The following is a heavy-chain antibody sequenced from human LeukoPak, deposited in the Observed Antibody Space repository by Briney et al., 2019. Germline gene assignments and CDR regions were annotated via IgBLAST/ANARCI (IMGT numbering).Heavy chain of an antibody. CDR3: TRVGYIDEGIDY. Sequence: GGSLRLSCVASGFPFSSYWTTWVRQAPGKGLEWVANMKQDGSKKSYVDSVKGRFTISRDNAKNSLYLQMNSLRAEDTAIYYCTRVGYIDEGIDYWGQGTLVTVSS. V-gene: IGHV3-7*04. J-gene: IGHJ4*02. CDR1: GFPFSSYW. D-gene: IGHD5-24*01. CDR2: MKQDGSKK.